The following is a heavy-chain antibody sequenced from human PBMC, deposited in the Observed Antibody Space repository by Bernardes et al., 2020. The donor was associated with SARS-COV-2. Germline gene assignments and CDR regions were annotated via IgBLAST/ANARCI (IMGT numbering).Heavy chain of an antibody. CDR1: GVNFRTYD. D-gene: IGHD3-22*01. CDR2: ISQDGSHR. V-gene: IGHV3-30*18. J-gene: IGHJ4*02. Sequence: GGSLRLSCSGPGVNFRTYDIHWVRQAPGKGLEWVASISQDGSHRYYGDSVKGRFTVSRDNSKNTLYLQMDNLKIEDMAIYYCAKDEAYHYDGSGYFWGQGSRVTVTS. CDR3: AKDEAYHYDGSGYF.